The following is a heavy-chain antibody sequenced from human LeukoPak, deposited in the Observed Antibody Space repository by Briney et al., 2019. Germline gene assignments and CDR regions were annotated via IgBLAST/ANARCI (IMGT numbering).Heavy chain of an antibody. CDR3: ARDGYSGYDFYFDY. J-gene: IGHJ4*02. CDR1: GFTFSSYG. Sequence: PGGSLRLSCAASGFTFSSYGMHWVRQAPGKRLEWVAVIWFDGSDKYYADSVKGRFTISRDNSKNTLYLQMNSLRAEDTAVYYCARDGYSGYDFYFDYWGQGSLVTVSS. D-gene: IGHD5-12*01. V-gene: IGHV3-33*01. CDR2: IWFDGSDK.